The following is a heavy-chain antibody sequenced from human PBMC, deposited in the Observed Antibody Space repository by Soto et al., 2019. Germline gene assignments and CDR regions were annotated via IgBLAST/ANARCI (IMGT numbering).Heavy chain of an antibody. J-gene: IGHJ5*02. V-gene: IGHV4-39*01. CDR2: VYYGGSS. D-gene: IGHD6-19*01. CDR3: ASGADTVAGTRWFDP. Sequence: PSETLSLTCSVSGGSIDTINYYWAWIRQTPGGRLEWIGSVYYGGSSYYNPSLKSRVSISVDTSKSQFSLKVTSVTAADSAVYFCASGADTVAGTRWFDPWGQGTLVTLSS. CDR1: GGSIDTINYY.